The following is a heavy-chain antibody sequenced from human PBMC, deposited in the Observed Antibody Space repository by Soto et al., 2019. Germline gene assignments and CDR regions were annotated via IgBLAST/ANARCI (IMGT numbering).Heavy chain of an antibody. Sequence: GGSLRLSCAASGFTFSSYAMSWVRQAPGKGLEWVSAISGSGGSTYYADSVKGRFTISRDNSKNTLYLQMNSLRAEDTAVYYCAKGGDIVLMVYASYYFDYWGQGTLVTVSS. CDR2: ISGSGGST. V-gene: IGHV3-23*01. CDR3: AKGGDIVLMVYASYYFDY. D-gene: IGHD2-8*01. CDR1: GFTFSSYA. J-gene: IGHJ4*02.